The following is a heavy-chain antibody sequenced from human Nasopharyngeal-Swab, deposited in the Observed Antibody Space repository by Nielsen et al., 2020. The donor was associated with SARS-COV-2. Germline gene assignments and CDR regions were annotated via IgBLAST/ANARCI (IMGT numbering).Heavy chain of an antibody. V-gene: IGHV1-69*05. CDR2: IIPIFGTA. CDR3: ARAAVSDY. J-gene: IGHJ4*02. Sequence: WVRQAPGQGLEWMGGIIPIFGTANYAQKFQGRVTITRDTSASTAYMELSSLRSEDTAVYYCARAAVSDYWGQGTLVTVSS. D-gene: IGHD5/OR15-5a*01.